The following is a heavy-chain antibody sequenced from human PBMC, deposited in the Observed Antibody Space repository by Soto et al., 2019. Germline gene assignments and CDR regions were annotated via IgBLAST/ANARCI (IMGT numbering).Heavy chain of an antibody. D-gene: IGHD3-16*01. CDR1: GYTFTTYG. V-gene: IGHV1-18*01. J-gene: IGHJ6*02. Sequence: QVQLVQSGAEVRKPGASVKVSCKASGYTFTTYGISWVRQAPGQGLEWMGWISGYNGHTKYAQKFQGRVTMTTDTSTRTVFMDRRSLISDDTAVNFCAREGEMPYYYYGLDVWGQGTTVTVSS. CDR3: AREGEMPYYYYGLDV. CDR2: ISGYNGHT.